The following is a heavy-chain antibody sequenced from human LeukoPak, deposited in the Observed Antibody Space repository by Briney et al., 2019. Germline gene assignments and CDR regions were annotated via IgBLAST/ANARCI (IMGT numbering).Heavy chain of an antibody. Sequence: ASVKVSCKASGYTFTGYYMHWVRQAPGQGLEWMGWINPNSGGTNYAQKFQGRVTMTRDTSISTAYMELSRLRSDDTAVYYCARATVEMATIDYWGQGTLVTVSS. CDR3: ARATVEMATIDY. CDR2: INPNSGGT. D-gene: IGHD5-24*01. CDR1: GYTFTGYY. J-gene: IGHJ4*02. V-gene: IGHV1-2*02.